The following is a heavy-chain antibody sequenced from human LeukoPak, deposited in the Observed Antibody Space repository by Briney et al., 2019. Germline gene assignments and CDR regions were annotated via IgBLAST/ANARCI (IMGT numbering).Heavy chain of an antibody. Sequence: QPGGSLRLSCAASGFTFSSYVMHWVRQAPGKGLEWVAVISYDGSNKYYADSVKGRFTISRDNSKNTLYLQMNSLRAEDTAVYYCARDGDFWSGYEYYFDYWGQGTLVTVSS. CDR1: GFTFSSYV. V-gene: IGHV3-30-3*01. CDR2: ISYDGSNK. CDR3: ARDGDFWSGYEYYFDY. D-gene: IGHD3-3*01. J-gene: IGHJ4*02.